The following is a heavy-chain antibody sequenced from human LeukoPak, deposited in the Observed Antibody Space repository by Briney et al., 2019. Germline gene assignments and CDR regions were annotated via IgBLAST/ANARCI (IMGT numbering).Heavy chain of an antibody. CDR3: ARDQRAGAAFDI. CDR1: GGSISSYY. Sequence: SETLSLTCTVSGGSISSYYWSWIRQPAGKGLEWIGRIYTSGSTNYNPSLKSQVTMSVDTSKNQFSLKLSSVTAADTAVYYCARDQRAGAAFDIWGQGTMVTVSS. V-gene: IGHV4-4*07. J-gene: IGHJ3*02. CDR2: IYTSGST. D-gene: IGHD3-10*01.